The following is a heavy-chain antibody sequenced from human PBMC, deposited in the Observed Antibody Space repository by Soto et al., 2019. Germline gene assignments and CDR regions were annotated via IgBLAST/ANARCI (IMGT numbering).Heavy chain of an antibody. CDR3: TRSIITTARTHAFDL. D-gene: IGHD6-25*01. CDR1: AYTFTSYY. V-gene: IGHV1-46*03. CDR2: INPSRGGT. Sequence: ASVKVSCKASAYTFTSYYVHWVRQAPGQGPEWMGMINPSRGGTDYAQKFQGRVTMTRDTSTTTVYMELSSLRSEDTAIYYCTRSIITTARTHAFDLWCQGTLVSV. J-gene: IGHJ3*01.